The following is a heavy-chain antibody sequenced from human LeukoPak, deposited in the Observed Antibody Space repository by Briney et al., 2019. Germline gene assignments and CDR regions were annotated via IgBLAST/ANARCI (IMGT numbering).Heavy chain of an antibody. Sequence: PGRSLRLSCAASGFTFSSYAMHWVRQAPGKGLEWVAVISYDGSNKYYADSVKGRFTISRDNSKNTLYLQMNSLRAEDTAVYYCAKPEVVPAAMGDYWGQGTLVTVSS. J-gene: IGHJ4*02. D-gene: IGHD2-2*01. CDR1: GFTFSSYA. V-gene: IGHV3-30-3*01. CDR3: AKPEVVPAAMGDY. CDR2: ISYDGSNK.